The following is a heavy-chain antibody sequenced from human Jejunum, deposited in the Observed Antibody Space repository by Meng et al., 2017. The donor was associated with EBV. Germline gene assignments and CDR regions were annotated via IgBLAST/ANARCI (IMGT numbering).Heavy chain of an antibody. J-gene: IGHJ4*02. CDR2: IYHGGGT. V-gene: IGHV4-4*02. CDR3: AGNGYYALEY. D-gene: IGHD3-22*01. Sequence: LQESGPRLEKPSGTLSLTCGVSGGSISDNDWWSWVRQPPGKGLEWLGEIYHGGGTNYNPSLESRVTISVDKSKNQFSLKLNSVTVADTAVYYCAGNGYYALEYWGPGILVTVSS. CDR1: GGSISDNDW.